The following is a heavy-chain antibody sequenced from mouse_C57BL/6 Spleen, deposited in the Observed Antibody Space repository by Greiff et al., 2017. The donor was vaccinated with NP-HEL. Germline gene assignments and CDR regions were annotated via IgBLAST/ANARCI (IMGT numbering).Heavy chain of an antibody. Sequence: VQLQQPGAELVRPGSSVKLSCKASGYTFTSYWMDWVKQRPGQGLEWIGNIYPSDSETHYNQKFKDKATLTVDKSSSTAYMQLSSLTSEDSAVYYCARDYYGHFDYWGQGTTLTVSS. CDR3: ARDYYGHFDY. V-gene: IGHV1-61*01. D-gene: IGHD1-1*01. CDR1: GYTFTSYW. CDR2: IYPSDSET. J-gene: IGHJ2*01.